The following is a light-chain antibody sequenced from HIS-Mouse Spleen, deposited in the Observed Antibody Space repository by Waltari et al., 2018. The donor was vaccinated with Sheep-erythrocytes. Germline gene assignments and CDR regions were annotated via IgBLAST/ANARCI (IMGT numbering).Light chain of an antibody. CDR2: ADS. J-gene: IGLJ3*02. V-gene: IGLV3-10*01. CDR3: YSSESSGKQWV. CDR1: ALPKNY. Sequence: SYELTHPPSVSVSPGQTARITSSGDALPKNYAYSYQQKSGQAPVLVTYADSKRPSGVTEWFSVSTSGAMAMLTISGAQVEDEAHYYCYSSESSGKQWVFSGGTKLTVL.